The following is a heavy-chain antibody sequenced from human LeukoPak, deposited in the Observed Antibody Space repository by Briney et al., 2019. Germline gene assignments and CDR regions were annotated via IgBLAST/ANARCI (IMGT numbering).Heavy chain of an antibody. J-gene: IGHJ4*02. D-gene: IGHD3-16*01. V-gene: IGHV3-23*01. CDR2: ISGSGATT. Sequence: PGGSLRLSCAASGFTFSTYAMSWVPQAPSRGLEWVSAISGSGATTHYADSEQGRFTISRDDSKNTLYLRMSSLRAEDTAVYYCVKEGDYGYYFDYWGQGTLVTVSS. CDR3: VKEGDYGYYFDY. CDR1: GFTFSTYA.